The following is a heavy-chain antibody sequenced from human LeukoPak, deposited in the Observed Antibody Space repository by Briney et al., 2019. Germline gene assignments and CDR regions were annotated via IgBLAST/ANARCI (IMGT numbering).Heavy chain of an antibody. J-gene: IGHJ1*01. V-gene: IGHV1-18*01. CDR1: GYTFTSYG. Sequence: ASVTVSCKASGYTFTSYGISWVRQAPGQGLEWMGWISAYNGNTNYAQKLQGRVTMTTDTSTSTAYMELRSLRSDDTAVYYCAREAIYCTNGVCIAAEYFQHWGQGTLVTVSS. D-gene: IGHD2-8*01. CDR3: AREAIYCTNGVCIAAEYFQH. CDR2: ISAYNGNT.